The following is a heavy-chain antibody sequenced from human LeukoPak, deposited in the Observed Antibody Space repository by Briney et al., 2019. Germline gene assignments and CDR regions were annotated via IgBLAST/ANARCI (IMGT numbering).Heavy chain of an antibody. J-gene: IGHJ4*02. Sequence: GGSLRLSCAASGFIFSSYAMTWVRQAPGKGLEWVANIMQDGSDKYYVDSVKGRFTISRDNAKNSLYLQMNSLRAEDTAVYFCARDGRTSYPRYWGQGTLVTVSS. CDR1: GFIFSSYA. D-gene: IGHD1-1*01. CDR2: IMQDGSDK. V-gene: IGHV3-7*01. CDR3: ARDGRTSYPRY.